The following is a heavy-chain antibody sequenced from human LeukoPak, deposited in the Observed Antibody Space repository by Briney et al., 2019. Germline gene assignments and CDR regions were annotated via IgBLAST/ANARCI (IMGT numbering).Heavy chain of an antibody. CDR3: AKDKGWLRSFDY. D-gene: IGHD5-12*01. Sequence: GGSLRLSCAASGFTFSSYGMSWVRQAPGKGLEWVSAISGSGDRTYYADSVKGRFTISRDNSKNTLYLQMNSLRAEDTAVYYCAKDKGWLRSFDYWGQGTLVTVSS. CDR2: ISGSGDRT. J-gene: IGHJ4*02. V-gene: IGHV3-23*01. CDR1: GFTFSSYG.